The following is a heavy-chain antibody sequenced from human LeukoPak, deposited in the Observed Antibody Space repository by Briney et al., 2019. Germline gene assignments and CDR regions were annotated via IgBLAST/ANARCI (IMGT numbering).Heavy chain of an antibody. CDR1: GFTFSDHY. D-gene: IGHD7-27*01. CDR2: IRKKSDSYTT. V-gene: IGHV3-72*01. J-gene: IGHJ4*01. Sequence: GGSLRLSCAASGFTFSDHYMDWVRQAPGKGLEWVGHIRKKSDSYTTDYAASVKGRFTILRDDSRSSLYLQMNSLKTEDTAVYYCVASNWGRDYWGHGTLVTVSS. CDR3: VASNWGRDY.